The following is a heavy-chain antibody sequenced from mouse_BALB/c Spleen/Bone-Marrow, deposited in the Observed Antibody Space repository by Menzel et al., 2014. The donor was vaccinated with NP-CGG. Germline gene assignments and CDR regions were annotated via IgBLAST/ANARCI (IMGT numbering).Heavy chain of an antibody. D-gene: IGHD2-3*01. CDR3: ARGAMIDY. J-gene: IGHJ2*01. CDR1: GFNFKDTY. V-gene: IGHV14-3*02. CDR2: IDPANGNT. Sequence: VQLQQSGAEPVKPGASVKLSCTASGFNFKDTYMHWVKQRPEQGLEWIGRIDPANGNTKYDPKFQGKATITADTSSNTAYLQLSSLTSEDTAVYYCARGAMIDYWGQGTTLTVSS.